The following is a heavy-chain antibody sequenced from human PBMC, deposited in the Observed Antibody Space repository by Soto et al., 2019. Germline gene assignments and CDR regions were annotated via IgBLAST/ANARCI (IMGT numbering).Heavy chain of an antibody. Sequence: SETLSLTCTVSGGSISSGGYYWSWIRQHPGKGLEWIGYIYYTGNTNYNPSLKSRVTISVDTSKNQFSLKLNSVTAADTAVYYCARHTPAISISDHWGQGTPVTGSS. D-gene: IGHD2-15*01. CDR2: IYYTGNT. J-gene: IGHJ4*02. V-gene: IGHV4-31*03. CDR1: GGSISSGGYY. CDR3: ARHTPAISISDH.